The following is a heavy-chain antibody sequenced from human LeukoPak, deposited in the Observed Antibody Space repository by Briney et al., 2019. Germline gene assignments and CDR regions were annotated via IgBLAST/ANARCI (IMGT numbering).Heavy chain of an antibody. J-gene: IGHJ6*03. Sequence: TSETLSLTCTVSGGSISSGDYYWSWIRQPPGKGLEWIGYIYYSGSTYYNPSLKSRVTISVDTSKNQFSLKLSSVTAADTAVYYCAREAGYCSSTSCSPHMDVWGKGTTVTASS. CDR2: IYYSGST. D-gene: IGHD2-2*03. CDR1: GGSISSGDYY. CDR3: AREAGYCSSTSCSPHMDV. V-gene: IGHV4-30-4*08.